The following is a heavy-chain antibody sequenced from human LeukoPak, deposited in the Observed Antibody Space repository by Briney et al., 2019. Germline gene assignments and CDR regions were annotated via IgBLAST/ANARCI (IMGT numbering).Heavy chain of an antibody. CDR1: GGSFSGYY. J-gene: IGHJ4*02. Sequence: SETLSLTCAVYGGSFSGYYWNWIRQPPGKGLEWIGEINYSGSTNYNPSLKSRVTMSLDTSKNQFSLKLSSVTAADTAVYYCRGATILVDPVLIDYWGQGTLVTVSS. D-gene: IGHD1-26*01. CDR2: INYSGST. V-gene: IGHV4-34*01. CDR3: RGATILVDPVLIDY.